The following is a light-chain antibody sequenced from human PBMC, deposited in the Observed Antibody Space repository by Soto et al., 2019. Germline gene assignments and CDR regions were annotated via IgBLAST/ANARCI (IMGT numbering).Light chain of an antibody. V-gene: IGKV3-15*01. J-gene: IGKJ1*01. Sequence: EIVMTQSPGTLSLSPGERATLSCRASQSVSTNLAWYQQIPGQAPRLLIYGASTRATGMPARFSGSGSGTEFTLAISSLQSEDFAVYYCQHYNDWPQTFGLGTKVEIK. CDR3: QHYNDWPQT. CDR2: GAS. CDR1: QSVSTN.